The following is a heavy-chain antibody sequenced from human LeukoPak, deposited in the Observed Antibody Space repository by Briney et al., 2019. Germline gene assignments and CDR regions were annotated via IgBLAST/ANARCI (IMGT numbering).Heavy chain of an antibody. CDR1: GGSISSYY. V-gene: IGHV4-34*01. CDR2: INHVGST. D-gene: IGHD3-10*01. J-gene: IGHJ6*02. CDR3: ARGRNNQITMIRGPNHYFGLDF. Sequence: SETLSLTCTVSGGSISSYYWSWIRQPPGKGLEWIGEINHVGSTKYNPSLESRTTMSVDPSKNQFSLKLSAVTAAGTAFYYCARGRNNQITMIRGPNHYFGLDFWGQGTTVIVSS.